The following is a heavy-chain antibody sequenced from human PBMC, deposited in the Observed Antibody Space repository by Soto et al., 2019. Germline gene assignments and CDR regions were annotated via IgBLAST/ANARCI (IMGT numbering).Heavy chain of an antibody. J-gene: IGHJ4*02. D-gene: IGHD6-19*01. CDR3: ARSVAVPGAHIDY. CDR2: VYYTGST. CDR1: GGSISGSY. V-gene: IGHV4-59*01. Sequence: SETLSLTCSVSGGSISGSYWSWIRQSPGKGLEWLGYVYYTGSTNYSPSLRSRVSISVDTSKNEFSLRLSSVTAADTAVYFCARSVAVPGAHIDYWGQGTQVTSPQ.